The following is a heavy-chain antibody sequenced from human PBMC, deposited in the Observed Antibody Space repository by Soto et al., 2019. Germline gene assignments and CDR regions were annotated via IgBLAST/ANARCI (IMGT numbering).Heavy chain of an antibody. CDR3: ATLPPRIAVSLLPIPT. V-gene: IGHV4-59*12. CDR1: GGSISSYY. CDR2: IYYSGST. Sequence: SETLSLTCTVSGGSISSYYWSWIRQPPGKGLEWIGYIYYSGSTNYNPSLKSRVTISVDTSKDQFSLKLRSVTAADTAVYYCATLPPRIAVSLLPIPTWGQGILVTVSS. J-gene: IGHJ5*02. D-gene: IGHD2-21*01.